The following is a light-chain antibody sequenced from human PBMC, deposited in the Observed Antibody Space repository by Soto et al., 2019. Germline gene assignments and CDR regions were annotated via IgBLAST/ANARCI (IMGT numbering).Light chain of an antibody. CDR2: LNSDGSH. CDR3: QTWGTGIRV. J-gene: IGLJ2*01. Sequence: QLVLTQSPSASASLGASVKLTCTLSSGHSSHAIAWHQQQPEKGPRYLMKLNSDGSHSKGDGIPDRFSGSSSGAERYLTISSLQYEDEADYYCQTWGTGIRVFGGGTKLTVL. CDR1: SGHSSHA. V-gene: IGLV4-69*01.